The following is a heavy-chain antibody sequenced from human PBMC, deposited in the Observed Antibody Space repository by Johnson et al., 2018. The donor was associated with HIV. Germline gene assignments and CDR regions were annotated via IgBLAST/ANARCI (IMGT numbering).Heavy chain of an antibody. CDR1: GFTFSSFG. D-gene: IGHD2-15*01. J-gene: IGHJ3*02. Sequence: QVQLVESGGGLVQPGGSLRLSCAASGFTFSSFGMHWVRQAPAKGLEWVAFISYDGRDKDNADSVKGRFTISRDNAKNSLYLQMNSLRAEDTAVYYCARDPDVTPGAFDIWGQGTMVTISS. V-gene: IGHV3-30*04. CDR2: ISYDGRDK. CDR3: ARDPDVTPGAFDI.